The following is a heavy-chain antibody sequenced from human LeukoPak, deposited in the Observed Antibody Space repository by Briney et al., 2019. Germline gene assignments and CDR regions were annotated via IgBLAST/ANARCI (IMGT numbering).Heavy chain of an antibody. J-gene: IGHJ4*02. V-gene: IGHV1-18*01. CDR2: ISAYNGNT. CDR3: ARADYYDSSGYSDY. Sequence: GASVKVSCKASGYTFTSYGISWVRQAPGQGLEWMGWISAYNGNTNYAQKLQGRVTITTDTSTSTAYMELRSLRSDDTAVYYCARADYYDSSGYSDYWGQGTLVTVS. D-gene: IGHD3-22*01. CDR1: GYTFTSYG.